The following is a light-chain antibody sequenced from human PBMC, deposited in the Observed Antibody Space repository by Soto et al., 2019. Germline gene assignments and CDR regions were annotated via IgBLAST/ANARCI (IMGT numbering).Light chain of an antibody. Sequence: QAVVTQPPSASASLGASVKLPCTLSSGHNSYALSWHQLQPENGTRYLMKLNSDGSHSKGDGIPDRFSGSSSGAEWYLTISSLQSEDEADYYCQTWSTDIRVFGGGTKLTVL. V-gene: IGLV4-69*01. CDR1: SGHNSYA. CDR3: QTWSTDIRV. CDR2: LNSDGSH. J-gene: IGLJ3*02.